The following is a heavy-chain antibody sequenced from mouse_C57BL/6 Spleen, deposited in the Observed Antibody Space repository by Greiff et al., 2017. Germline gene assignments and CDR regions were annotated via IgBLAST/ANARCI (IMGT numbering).Heavy chain of an antibody. J-gene: IGHJ2*01. CDR3: AAVKGLGY. V-gene: IGHV1-82*01. CDR2: IDPGGGGT. CDR1: GYAFTSSW. D-gene: IGHD3-3*01. Sequence: VQLQQPGPELVKPGASVKLSCKASGYAFTSSWMDWVKQRPGRGLEWIGRIDPGGGGTKYNGKFKGKATLTADKSSSTAYMQLSSLTSEDSAVYYCAAVKGLGYGGRESTLTVAS.